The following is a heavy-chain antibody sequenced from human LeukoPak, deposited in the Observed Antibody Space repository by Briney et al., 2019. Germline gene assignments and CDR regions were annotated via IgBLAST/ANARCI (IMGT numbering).Heavy chain of an antibody. CDR2: ISGSGGST. CDR1: RFTFSSYA. V-gene: IGHV3-23*01. Sequence: QSGGSLRLSCAASRFTFSSYAMSWVRQAPGKGLEWVSAISGSGGSTYYADSVKGRFTISRDNSKKTLYLQMDSLRGEDTAVYYCARRLTPNYSNYRLWGDYYYYMDVWGKGTTVTVSS. J-gene: IGHJ6*03. D-gene: IGHD4-11*01. CDR3: ARRLTPNYSNYRLWGDYYYYMDV.